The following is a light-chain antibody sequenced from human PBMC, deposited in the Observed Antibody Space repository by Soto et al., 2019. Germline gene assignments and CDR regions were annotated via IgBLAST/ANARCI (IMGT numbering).Light chain of an antibody. CDR2: DAS. J-gene: IGKJ2*01. CDR3: QQYNTYSDT. CDR1: QSVYIW. V-gene: IGKV1-5*01. Sequence: DIQMTQSPSTLSASVGDRVTITCRASQSVYIWLAWYQQKAGKAPKLMIYDASTLENRVPVRFISSGSGTEFTLTISGLQPAECAAYDCQQYNTYSDTFGQGTKLESK.